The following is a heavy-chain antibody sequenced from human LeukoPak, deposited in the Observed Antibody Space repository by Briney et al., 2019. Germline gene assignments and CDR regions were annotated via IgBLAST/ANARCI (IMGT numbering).Heavy chain of an antibody. CDR3: ARGRLGYDFWSGYYPAIDY. J-gene: IGHJ4*02. D-gene: IGHD3-3*01. V-gene: IGHV4-39*01. Sequence: SETLSLTCTVSGGSIRSSYYYWGWIRQPPGKGLEWIGSIYDSGSTYYNPSLKSRVTISVDTSKNQFSLKLSSVTAADTAVYYCARGRLGYDFWSGYYPAIDYWGQGTLVTVSS. CDR1: GGSIRSSYYY. CDR2: IYDSGST.